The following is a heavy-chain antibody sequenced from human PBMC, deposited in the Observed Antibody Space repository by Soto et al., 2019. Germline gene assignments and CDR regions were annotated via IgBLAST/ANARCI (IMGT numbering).Heavy chain of an antibody. CDR2: ISGSGGST. CDR1: GFTFSSYA. D-gene: IGHD5-18*01. V-gene: IGHV3-23*01. J-gene: IGHJ6*03. CDR3: AKGQYSYGYSYYYYYYMDV. Sequence: GGSLRLSCAASGFTFSSYAMSWVRQAPGKGLEWVSAISGSGGSTYYADSVKGRFTISRDNSKNTLYLQMNSLRAEDTAVYYCAKGQYSYGYSYYYYYYMDVWGKGTTVTVSS.